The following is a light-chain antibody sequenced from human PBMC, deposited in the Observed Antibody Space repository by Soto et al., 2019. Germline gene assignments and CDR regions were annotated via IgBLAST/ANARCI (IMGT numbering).Light chain of an antibody. CDR3: QQYNAYSQA. J-gene: IGKJ1*01. CDR2: GAS. Sequence: EIVMTQSPATLSVSPGERATLSCRASQSVSSNLAWYQQEPGQAPRLLIYGASTRATGIPARFSGSGSGTEFTLTISSLQSDDFATYYCQQYNAYSQAFGQGTKVDIK. CDR1: QSVSSN. V-gene: IGKV3-15*01.